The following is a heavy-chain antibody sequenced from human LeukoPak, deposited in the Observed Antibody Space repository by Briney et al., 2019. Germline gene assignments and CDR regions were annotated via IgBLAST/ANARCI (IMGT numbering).Heavy chain of an antibody. D-gene: IGHD1-26*01. Sequence: SETLTLTCTVSGGSISSGSYYWSWIRQPSGKGLEWIGRIYTSGSTNYNPSLKSRVTISVDTAKNQFSLKLSSVTPADTAVYYCARHIVGANARYACFDSWGQGTLVTVSS. V-gene: IGHV4-61*02. CDR2: IYTSGST. CDR3: ARHIVGANARYACFDS. CDR1: GGSISSGSYY. J-gene: IGHJ4*02.